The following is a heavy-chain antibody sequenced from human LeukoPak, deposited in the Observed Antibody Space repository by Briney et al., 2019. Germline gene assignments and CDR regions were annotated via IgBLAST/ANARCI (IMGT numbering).Heavy chain of an antibody. J-gene: IGHJ4*02. Sequence: SETLSLTCTASGGSISSGGYYWSWIRQHPGKGPEWIGYIYYSGSTYYNPSLKSRVTISVDTSKNQFSLKLSSVTAADTAVYYCARVFGSGRFIDYWGQGTLVTVSS. CDR1: GGSISSGGYY. V-gene: IGHV4-31*03. D-gene: IGHD3-10*01. CDR2: IYYSGST. CDR3: ARVFGSGRFIDY.